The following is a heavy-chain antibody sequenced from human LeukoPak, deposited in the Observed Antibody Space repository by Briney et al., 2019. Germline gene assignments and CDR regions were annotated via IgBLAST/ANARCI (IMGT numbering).Heavy chain of an antibody. V-gene: IGHV3-23*01. J-gene: IGHJ4*02. D-gene: IGHD3-3*01. CDR3: GVTIFGPLDY. CDR1: GFTFSSYA. CDR2: INGSGGST. Sequence: QAGGSLRLSCAASGFTFSSYAMSWVRQAPGKGLEWVSAINGSGGSTYYADSVKGRFTISRDNSKNTLYLQMNSLRAEDTAVYYCGVTIFGPLDYWGQGTLVTVSS.